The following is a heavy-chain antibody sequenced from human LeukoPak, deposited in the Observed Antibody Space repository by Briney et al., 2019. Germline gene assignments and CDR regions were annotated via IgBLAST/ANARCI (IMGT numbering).Heavy chain of an antibody. J-gene: IGHJ4*02. CDR3: ARDARGWSGFDY. V-gene: IGHV4-59*12. Sequence: SETLSLTCTVSGGFISSYYWSWIRQPPGEGLEWIGYIYYSGSTNYNPSLKSRVTISVDTSKNQFSLNLSSVTAADTAVYYCARDARGWSGFDYWGQGTLVTVSS. CDR2: IYYSGST. CDR1: GGFISSYY. D-gene: IGHD3-3*01.